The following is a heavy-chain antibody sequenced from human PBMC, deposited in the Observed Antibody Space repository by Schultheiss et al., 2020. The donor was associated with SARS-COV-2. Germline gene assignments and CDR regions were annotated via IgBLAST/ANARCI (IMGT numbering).Heavy chain of an antibody. CDR3: ARHTGAARAFDI. Sequence: SQTLSLTCTVSGGSISSYYWSWIRQPPGKGLEWIGSIYYSGSTYYNPSLKSRVTISVDTSKNQFSLKLSSVTAADTAVYYCARHTGAARAFDIWGQGTMVTGSS. V-gene: IGHV4-59*05. CDR2: IYYSGST. CDR1: GGSISSYY. J-gene: IGHJ3*02. D-gene: IGHD1-26*01.